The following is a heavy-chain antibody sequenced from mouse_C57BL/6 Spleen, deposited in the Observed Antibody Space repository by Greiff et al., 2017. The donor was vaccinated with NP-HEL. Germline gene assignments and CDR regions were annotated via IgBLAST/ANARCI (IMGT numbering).Heavy chain of an antibody. D-gene: IGHD1-1*01. CDR1: GFTFSSYT. CDR2: ISGGGGNT. CDR3: ARQDFYSGFAY. V-gene: IGHV5-9*01. Sequence: EVHLVESGGGLVKPGGSLKLSCAASGFTFSSYTMSWVRQTPEKRLEWVATISGGGGNTYYPDSVKGRFTISRDNAKNTLYLQMSSLRSEDTALYYCARQDFYSGFAYWGQGTLVTVSA. J-gene: IGHJ3*01.